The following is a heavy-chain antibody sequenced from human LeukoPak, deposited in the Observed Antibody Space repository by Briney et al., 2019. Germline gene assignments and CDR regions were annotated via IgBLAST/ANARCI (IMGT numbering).Heavy chain of an antibody. V-gene: IGHV3-48*03. J-gene: IGHJ3*02. CDR1: GFTFSTSK. D-gene: IGHD5-24*01. CDR2: ISNRGRTI. Sequence: PGGSLRLSCAASGFTFSTSKMNWVRQAPGNGLAWSSYISNRGRTIFYADSVKGRFTISRDNAKNSLYLQMNSLRDEDTAVYYCARDSGGHNYALDGFDIWGQGTMVTVSS. CDR3: ARDSGGHNYALDGFDI.